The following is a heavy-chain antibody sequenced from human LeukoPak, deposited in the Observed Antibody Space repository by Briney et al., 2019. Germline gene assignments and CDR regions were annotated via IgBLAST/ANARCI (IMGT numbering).Heavy chain of an antibody. J-gene: IGHJ4*02. CDR3: ATLAVAGNEDFDY. CDR1: GYTFTSYA. V-gene: IGHV7-4-1*02. Sequence: EASVTVSCTASGYTFTSYAMNWVRQAPGQGLEWMGWINTNTGNPTYAQGFTGRFVFSLDTSVSTAYLQISSLKAEDTAVYYCATLAVAGNEDFDYWGQGTLVTVSS. D-gene: IGHD6-19*01. CDR2: INTNTGNP.